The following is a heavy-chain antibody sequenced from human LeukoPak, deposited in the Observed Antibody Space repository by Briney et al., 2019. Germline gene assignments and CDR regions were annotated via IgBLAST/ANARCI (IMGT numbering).Heavy chain of an antibody. J-gene: IGHJ4*02. CDR1: GFTFSSYW. CDR3: ARDAGINCSSTSCPRVGGVDY. V-gene: IGHV3-7*01. D-gene: IGHD2-2*01. Sequence: GGSLRLSCAASGFTFSSYWMGWVRQAPGKGLEWVANIKQDGSEKYYGDSVKGRLTTSRDNAKNSLFLQMNSLRAEDTAVYYCARDAGINCSSTSCPRVGGVDYWGQGTLVTVSS. CDR2: IKQDGSEK.